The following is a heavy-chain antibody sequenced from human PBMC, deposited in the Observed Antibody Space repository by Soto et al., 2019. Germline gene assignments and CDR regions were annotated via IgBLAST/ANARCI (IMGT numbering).Heavy chain of an antibody. CDR2: INADGTSA. Sequence: PGGSLRLSCAASGFTFSNSLMHGVRQVSGKGLEWVSRINADGTSASYADSVKGRFTISRDNAKNTRYLHVNSLRAEDTAVYYCVKVLARGVGVPRFYFDSWGQGALVTVSS. CDR1: GFTFSNSL. J-gene: IGHJ4*02. CDR3: VKVLARGVGVPRFYFDS. D-gene: IGHD2-2*01. V-gene: IGHV3-74*01.